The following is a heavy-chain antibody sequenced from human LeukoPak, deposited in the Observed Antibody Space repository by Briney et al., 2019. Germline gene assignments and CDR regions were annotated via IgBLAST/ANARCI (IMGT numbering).Heavy chain of an antibody. CDR1: GYTFTGHY. Sequence: ASAKVSCKASGYTFTGHYMHWVRQAPGQGLEWMGRINPNSGGTNYAQKFQGRVTMTRDTSISTAYMELSRLRSDDTAVNYCARTDVVVISWGQGTLVTVSS. CDR2: INPNSGGT. D-gene: IGHD3-22*01. V-gene: IGHV1-2*06. CDR3: ARTDVVVIS. J-gene: IGHJ5*02.